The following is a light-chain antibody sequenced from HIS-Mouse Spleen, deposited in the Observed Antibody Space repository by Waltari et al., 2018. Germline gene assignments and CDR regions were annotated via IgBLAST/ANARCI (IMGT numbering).Light chain of an antibody. CDR1: QSVSSN. J-gene: IGKJ5*01. V-gene: IGKV3-15*01. CDR2: GAS. Sequence: EIVMTQSPATLSVSPGERATLSCRARQSVSSNLAWYQQKRGQAPRLLIYGASTRSTVIPARFSASGSGTELTLTISSLQSEDFAVYYCQQYNNWPQITFGQGTRLEIK. CDR3: QQYNNWPQIT.